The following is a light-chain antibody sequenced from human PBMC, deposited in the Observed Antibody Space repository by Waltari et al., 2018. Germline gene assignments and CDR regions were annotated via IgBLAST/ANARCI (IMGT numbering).Light chain of an antibody. V-gene: IGLV2-14*03. Sequence: QSALTQPASVSGPPGQSITISCTGASSDVVRYTYVSWYQQHPGRAPKLMIYDVTNRPSGVSNRFSGSKSGNTASLTISGLQAEDEADYYCSSYTTSSTLVFGGGTKLTVL. CDR1: SSDVVRYTY. CDR2: DVT. CDR3: SSYTTSSTLV. J-gene: IGLJ3*02.